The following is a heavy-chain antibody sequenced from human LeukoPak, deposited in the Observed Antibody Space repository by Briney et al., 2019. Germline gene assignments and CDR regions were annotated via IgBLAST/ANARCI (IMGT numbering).Heavy chain of an antibody. D-gene: IGHD5-18*01. CDR3: ARGSGYSYGYGYYYMDV. Sequence: GGSLRLSCAASGFTLSSYGMHWVRQAPGKGLEWVAVNKYYADSVKGRFTISRDNSKNTLYLQMNSLRAEDTAVYYCARGSGYSYGYGYYYMDVWGKGTTVTVSS. J-gene: IGHJ6*03. V-gene: IGHV3-33*01. CDR2: NK. CDR1: GFTLSSYG.